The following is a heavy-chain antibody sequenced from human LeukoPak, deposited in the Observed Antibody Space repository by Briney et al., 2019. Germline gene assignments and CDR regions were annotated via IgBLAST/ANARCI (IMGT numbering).Heavy chain of an antibody. V-gene: IGHV1-18*01. CDR3: ARGLYYYGSGSYFMY. Sequence: GASVKASCRASGYTFTSYGISWVRQAPGQGLEWMGWISAYNGNTNYAQKLQGRVTMTTDTSTSTAYMELRSLRSDDTAVYYCARGLYYYGSGSYFMYWGQGTLVTVSS. CDR1: GYTFTSYG. J-gene: IGHJ4*02. CDR2: ISAYNGNT. D-gene: IGHD3-10*01.